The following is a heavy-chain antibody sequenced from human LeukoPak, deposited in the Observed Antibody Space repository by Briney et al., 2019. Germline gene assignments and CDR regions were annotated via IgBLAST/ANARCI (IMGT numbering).Heavy chain of an antibody. CDR2: INPNSGGT. J-gene: IGHJ4*02. CDR3: ARTTIAAADAFDY. V-gene: IGHV1-2*02. Sequence: GASVKVSCKASGYTFTGYYMHWVRQAPGQGLEWMGWINPNSGGTNYAQKFQGRVTMTRDTSISTAYMELSRLRSDDTAVYYCARTTIAAADAFDYWGQGTLVTVSS. D-gene: IGHD6-13*01. CDR1: GYTFTGYY.